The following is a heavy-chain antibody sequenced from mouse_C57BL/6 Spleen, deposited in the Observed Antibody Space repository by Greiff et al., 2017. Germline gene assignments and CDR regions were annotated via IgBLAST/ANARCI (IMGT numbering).Heavy chain of an antibody. D-gene: IGHD1-1*01. CDR2: IYWDDDK. CDR1: GFSLSTSGMG. Sequence: QVQLKESGPGILQSSQTLSLTCSFSGFSLSTSGMGVSWIRQPSGKGLEWLAHIYWDDDKRYNPSLKSRLTISKDTSRNQVFLKITSVDTADTATYYCARKGYYGSSPLWYFDVWGTGTTVTVSS. CDR3: ARKGYYGSSPLWYFDV. J-gene: IGHJ1*03. V-gene: IGHV8-12*01.